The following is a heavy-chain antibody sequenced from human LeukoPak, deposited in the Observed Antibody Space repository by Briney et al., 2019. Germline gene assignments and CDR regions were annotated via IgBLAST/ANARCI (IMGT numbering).Heavy chain of an antibody. CDR2: IHYSGGT. J-gene: IGHJ4*02. Sequence: SETLSLTWTVSGGSISSYYWSWIRQPPGKGLELIGYIHYSGGTNYNPSLTSRVTISVDTSKNQFSLKLSSVTAADTAVYYCARLDIVVVPAAILYYFDYWGQGTLVTVSS. CDR3: ARLDIVVVPAAILYYFDY. D-gene: IGHD2-2*01. CDR1: GGSISSYY. V-gene: IGHV4-59*08.